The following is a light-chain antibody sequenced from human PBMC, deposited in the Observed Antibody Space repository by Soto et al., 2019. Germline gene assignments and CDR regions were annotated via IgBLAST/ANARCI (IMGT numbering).Light chain of an antibody. CDR2: AAS. J-gene: IGKJ1*01. CDR3: QQSYSTPRT. CDR1: QSISSY. V-gene: IGKV1-39*01. Sequence: DIQMTQSPSSLSASVGDSVTITCRASQSISSYLNWYQQKPRKSPKLLIYAASSLQSGVPSRFSGSGYGTDFTLTISSLQPEDFATYYCQQSYSTPRTFGQGTKVAIK.